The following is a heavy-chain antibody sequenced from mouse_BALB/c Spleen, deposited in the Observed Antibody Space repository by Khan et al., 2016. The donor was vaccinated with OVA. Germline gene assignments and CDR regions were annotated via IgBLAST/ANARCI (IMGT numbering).Heavy chain of an antibody. V-gene: IGHV9-3-1*01. CDR1: GYTFTDYV. Sequence: QIQLVQSGPELKKPGETVKISCKASGYTFTDYVMNWVKQSPGKGLKWMGWINTYTGKPTYADDFKGRFAFSLETSASTAYLQINSLKHEDTATYFCTRFHVGYWGQGTTLTVSS. J-gene: IGHJ2*01. CDR3: TRFHVGY. CDR2: INTYTGKP.